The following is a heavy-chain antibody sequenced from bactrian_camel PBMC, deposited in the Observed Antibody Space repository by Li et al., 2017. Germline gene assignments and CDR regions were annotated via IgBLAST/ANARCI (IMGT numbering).Heavy chain of an antibody. D-gene: IGHD1*01. Sequence: QLVESGGSLVQPGGSLRLSCAASGFTFSSYYMSWVRQAPGKGLEWVSQINSGGGDTYYADSVKGRFTISRDNGENTVYLQLRSLKTEDMAMYYCTKVVRASGGDWGQGTQVTVS. CDR3: TKVVRASGGD. J-gene: IGHJ4*01. V-gene: IGHV3S40*01. CDR2: INSGGGDT. CDR1: GFTFSSYY.